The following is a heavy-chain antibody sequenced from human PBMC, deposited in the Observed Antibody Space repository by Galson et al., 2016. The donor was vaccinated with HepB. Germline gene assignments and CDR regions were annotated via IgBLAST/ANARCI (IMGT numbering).Heavy chain of an antibody. V-gene: IGHV3-21*01. J-gene: IGHJ4*02. CDR3: AREAGSAATASPRFDS. Sequence: SLRLSCAASGFSFSSYSMNWVRQAPGKGLEYVASISTSSTYIYYADSVRGRFTISRDNAENSLFLQMNSLRAGDTAVYYCAREAGSAATASPRFDSWGQGVLVTVSS. CDR2: ISTSSTYI. D-gene: IGHD2-21*02. CDR1: GFSFSSYS.